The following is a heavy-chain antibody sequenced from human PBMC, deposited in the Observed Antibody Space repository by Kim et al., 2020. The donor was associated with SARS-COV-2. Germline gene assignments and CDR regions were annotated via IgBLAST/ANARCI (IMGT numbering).Heavy chain of an antibody. CDR3: ARDPRFWSGYYSYYYMDV. CDR2: INPSGCST. V-gene: IGHV1-46*01. Sequence: ASVKVSCKASGYTFTSYYMHWVRQAPGQGLEWMGIINPSGCSTSYAQKFQGRVTMTRDTSTSTVYMELSSLRSEDTAVYYCARDPRFWSGYYSYYYMDVWGKGTTVTVSS. D-gene: IGHD3-3*01. J-gene: IGHJ6*03. CDR1: GYTFTSYY.